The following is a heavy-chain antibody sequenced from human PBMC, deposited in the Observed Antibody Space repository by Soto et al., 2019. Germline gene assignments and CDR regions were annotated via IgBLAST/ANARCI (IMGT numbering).Heavy chain of an antibody. CDR2: INPNSGGT. V-gene: IGHV1-2*04. CDR1: GYTFTGYY. CDR3: ARDVAAAGHYYYYYGMDV. J-gene: IGHJ6*02. D-gene: IGHD6-13*01. Sequence: VASVKVSCKASGYTFTGYYMHWVRQAPGQGLEWTGWINPNSGGTNYAQKFQGWVTMTRDTSISTAYMELSRLRSDDTAVYYCARDVAAAGHYYYYYGMDVWGQGTTVTVSS.